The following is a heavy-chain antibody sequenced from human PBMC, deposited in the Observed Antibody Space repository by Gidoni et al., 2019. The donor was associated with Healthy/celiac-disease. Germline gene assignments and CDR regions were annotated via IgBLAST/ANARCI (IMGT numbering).Heavy chain of an antibody. CDR2: ISYDGSNK. CDR3: ARAQIVVVPAAILHYYFDY. V-gene: IGHV3-30-3*01. D-gene: IGHD2-2*01. CDR1: GFTFSSYA. J-gene: IGHJ4*02. Sequence: QVQLVESGGGVVQPGRSLRLSCAASGFTFSSYAMPWVRQAPGKGLEWVAVISYDGSNKYYADSVKGRFTISRDNSKNTLYLQMNSLRAEDTAVYYCARAQIVVVPAAILHYYFDYWGQGTLVTVSS.